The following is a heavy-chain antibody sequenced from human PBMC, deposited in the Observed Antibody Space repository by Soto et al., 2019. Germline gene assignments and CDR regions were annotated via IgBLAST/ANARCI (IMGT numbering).Heavy chain of an antibody. Sequence: PGESLKISCKGSGYSFTSYWISWVRQMPGKGLEWMGRIDPSDSYTNYNPAFQGHVTISADKSISTAYLQWSSLKASDTAMYYCARRGYYDNSGFYAYWGQGTLVTVSS. CDR1: GYSFTSYW. J-gene: IGHJ4*02. D-gene: IGHD3-22*01. CDR3: ARRGYYDNSGFYAY. V-gene: IGHV5-10-1*01. CDR2: IDPSDSYT.